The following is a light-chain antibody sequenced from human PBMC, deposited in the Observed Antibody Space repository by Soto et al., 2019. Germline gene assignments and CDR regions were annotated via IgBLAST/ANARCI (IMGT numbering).Light chain of an antibody. CDR1: QSISSY. CDR2: PAS. Sequence: DIQMTKSPSSLSASVGDSVTITCRASQSISSYLNWYQQKPGKAPKLLIYPASSLQSGVPSRFSGSGSGTDFTLTISSLQPEDFATYYCQQSYSTPPTFGQGTKVDIK. V-gene: IGKV1-39*01. CDR3: QQSYSTPPT. J-gene: IGKJ1*01.